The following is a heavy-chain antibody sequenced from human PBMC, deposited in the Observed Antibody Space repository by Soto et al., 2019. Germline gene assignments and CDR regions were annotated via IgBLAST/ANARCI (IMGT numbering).Heavy chain of an antibody. CDR3: ARKEWFGELYFDY. CDR2: INAGNDNI. J-gene: IGHJ4*02. CDR1: GYTFSSYA. V-gene: IGHV1-3*01. D-gene: IGHD3-10*01. Sequence: QVQLAQSGAEVKKPGASVKVSCKASGYTFSSYAIHWVRQAPGQRPEWMGWINAGNDNIQYSQKFQGRVTITRDTSANTVYMELSSLISEDKAVYFCARKEWFGELYFDYWCQGTLVTVSS.